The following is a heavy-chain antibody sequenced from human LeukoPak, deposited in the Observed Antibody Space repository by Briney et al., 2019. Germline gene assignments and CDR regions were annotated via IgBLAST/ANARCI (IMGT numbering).Heavy chain of an antibody. CDR3: ARDPVRYFDWLLSGGSNWFDP. J-gene: IGHJ5*02. Sequence: ASVKVSCKASGYTFTSYGISWVRQAPGQGLEWMGWISAYNGNTNYAQKFQGRVTMTTDTSTSTAYMELRSLRSDDTAVYYCARDPVRYFDWLLSGGSNWFDPWGQGTLVTVSS. D-gene: IGHD3-9*01. CDR2: ISAYNGNT. V-gene: IGHV1-18*01. CDR1: GYTFTSYG.